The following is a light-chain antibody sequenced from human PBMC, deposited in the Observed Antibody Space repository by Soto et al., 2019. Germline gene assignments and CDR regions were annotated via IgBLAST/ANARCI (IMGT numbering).Light chain of an antibody. J-gene: IGLJ3*02. CDR2: DVT. CDR1: NSDVGDYNF. V-gene: IGLV2-11*01. CDR3: CSYAGSFHQ. Sequence: QSALTQPRSVSGSHGQAVTISCTGTNSDVGDYNFVSWYQHHPGKAPKLIIYDVTKRPSGVPDRFSGSKSGNTASLTISGLQAEDEADYYCCSYAGSFHQFGGGTKLTVL.